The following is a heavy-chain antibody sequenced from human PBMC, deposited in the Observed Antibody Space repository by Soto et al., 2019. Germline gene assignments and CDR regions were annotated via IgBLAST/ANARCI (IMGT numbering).Heavy chain of an antibody. CDR3: GREGVRGMDV. Sequence: QVQLVQSGAELKKPGASVKVSCKASGYTFTSYDINWVRQATGQGLEWMGWMNPNSANTGYAQKCQGRATMTRNTSISTAYMELSSLGSEDTAVYYCGREGVRGMDVWGQGTTVTVSS. CDR2: MNPNSANT. V-gene: IGHV1-8*01. CDR1: GYTFTSYD. J-gene: IGHJ6*02. D-gene: IGHD3-16*01.